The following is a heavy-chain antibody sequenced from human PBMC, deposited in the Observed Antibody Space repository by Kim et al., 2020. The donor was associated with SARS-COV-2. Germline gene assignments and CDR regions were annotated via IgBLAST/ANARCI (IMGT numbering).Heavy chain of an antibody. D-gene: IGHD1-26*01. J-gene: IGHJ5*02. CDR3: ARDRIVGATDWFDP. Sequence: ADSVKGRFTISRDNAKNTLYLQMNSLRAEDTAVYYCARDRIVGATDWFDPWGQGTLVTVSS. V-gene: IGHV3-74*01.